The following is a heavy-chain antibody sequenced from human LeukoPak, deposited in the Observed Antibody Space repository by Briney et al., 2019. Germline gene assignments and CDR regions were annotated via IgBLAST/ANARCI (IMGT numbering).Heavy chain of an antibody. V-gene: IGHV4-34*01. J-gene: IGHJ6*02. CDR2: INHSGST. Sequence: SETLSLTCAVYGGSFSGYYWSWLRQPPGKGLEWIGEINHSGSTNYNPSLKSRVTISVDTSKNQFSLKLSSVTAADTAVYYCARGLLTSYYYGMDVWGQGTTVTVSS. CDR1: GGSFSGYY. D-gene: IGHD3-9*01. CDR3: ARGLLTSYYYGMDV.